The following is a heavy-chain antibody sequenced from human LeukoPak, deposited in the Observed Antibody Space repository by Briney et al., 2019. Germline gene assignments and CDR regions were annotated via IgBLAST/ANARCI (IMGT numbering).Heavy chain of an antibody. CDR3: GSHGGPDYHDSRCYYFGWFDP. J-gene: IGHJ5*02. V-gene: IGHV4-39*07. CDR1: GGSISSYY. Sequence: SETLSLTCTVSGGSISSYYWGWIRQPPGKGLEWIGSIYYSGSTYYNPSLKSRVTISVDTSKNQFSLKLSSVTAADTAVYYCGSHGGPDYHDSRCYYFGWFDPLGQGTLVTVSS. D-gene: IGHD3-22*01. CDR2: IYYSGST.